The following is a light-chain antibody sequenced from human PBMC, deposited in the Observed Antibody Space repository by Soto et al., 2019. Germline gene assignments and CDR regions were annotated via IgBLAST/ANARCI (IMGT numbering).Light chain of an antibody. Sequence: EIVLTQSPATLSLSPGERATLSCRASQSVSSYLAWYQQKPGQAPRLLIYDASNRATGIPARFSGSGSGTDFTLTINSLEPEDFAVYYCQKRSNCPPITFGXGTRPEIK. CDR2: DAS. J-gene: IGKJ5*01. V-gene: IGKV3-11*01. CDR1: QSVSSY. CDR3: QKRSNCPPIT.